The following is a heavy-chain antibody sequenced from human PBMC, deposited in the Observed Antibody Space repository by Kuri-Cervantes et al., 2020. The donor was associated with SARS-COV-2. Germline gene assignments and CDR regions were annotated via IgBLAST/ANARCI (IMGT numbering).Heavy chain of an antibody. CDR1: GFTFSSYG. Sequence: GGSLRLSCAASGFTFSSYGMHWVRQAPGKGLEWVAVISYDGSDKYYADSVKGRFTISRDNSKNTLYPQMNSLRAEDTAVYYCAKAKGITIFGVVSLPHGYFDLWGRGTLVTVSS. CDR2: ISYDGSDK. CDR3: AKAKGITIFGVVSLPHGYFDL. D-gene: IGHD3-3*01. V-gene: IGHV3-30*19. J-gene: IGHJ2*01.